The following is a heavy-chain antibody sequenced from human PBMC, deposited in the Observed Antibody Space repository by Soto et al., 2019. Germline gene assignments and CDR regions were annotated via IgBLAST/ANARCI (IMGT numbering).Heavy chain of an antibody. D-gene: IGHD2-21*01. V-gene: IGHV4-34*01. CDR1: GGSLSGYY. Sequence: PSETLSLTCAVNGGSLSGYYWSWIRQSPGKGLEWIGEINHRGSSDYNPSLKSRVTISVDKSKNQFSLKLSSVTAADTAVYYCAREGEDASYGMDVWGQGTTVTVSS. J-gene: IGHJ6*02. CDR3: AREGEDASYGMDV. CDR2: INHRGSS.